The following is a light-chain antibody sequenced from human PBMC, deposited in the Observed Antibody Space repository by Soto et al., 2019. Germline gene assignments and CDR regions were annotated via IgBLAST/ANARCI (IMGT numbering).Light chain of an antibody. CDR3: QSYDSSLSGYVV. V-gene: IGLV1-40*01. CDR1: SPNIGAGYD. Sequence: QSVLTQPPSVSGAPGQRVTISCTGSSPNIGAGYDVHWYQQLPGTAPKLLIHGNRNRPSGPPDRFSGSKSGTSASLAITGLQAEDEADYYCQSYDSSLSGYVVFGGGTKLTVL. J-gene: IGLJ2*01. CDR2: GNR.